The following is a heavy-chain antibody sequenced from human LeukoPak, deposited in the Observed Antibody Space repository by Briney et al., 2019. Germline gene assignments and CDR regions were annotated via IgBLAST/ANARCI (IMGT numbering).Heavy chain of an antibody. CDR1: GFTFDDYA. J-gene: IGHJ4*02. Sequence: GGPLRLSCGVSGFTFDDYALLGLPQSPGKAWEGVARFSWDCGSTYYADSVKDRFTTFQDHSKISLYLPMNSLRAEDTALYSCATGGLEHGSGTKYLPDYCGQGKLVTVTS. CDR3: ATGGLEHGSGTKYLPDY. CDR2: FSWDCGST. V-gene: IGHV3-43D*04. D-gene: IGHD3-10*01.